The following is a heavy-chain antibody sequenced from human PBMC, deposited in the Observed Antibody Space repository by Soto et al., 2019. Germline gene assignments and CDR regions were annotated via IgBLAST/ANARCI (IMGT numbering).Heavy chain of an antibody. V-gene: IGHV3-21*01. Sequence: GGSLRLSCAASGFTFRSFTMNWVRRAPGKGLEWVSTISSNSAYIYYTDALRGRFTISRDNAKNSLHLQMDSLRAEDTAVYYCTRDASRDSSARGWFDPWGPGTLVTVSS. D-gene: IGHD6-13*01. CDR2: ISSNSAYI. CDR3: TRDASRDSSARGWFDP. J-gene: IGHJ5*02. CDR1: GFTFRSFT.